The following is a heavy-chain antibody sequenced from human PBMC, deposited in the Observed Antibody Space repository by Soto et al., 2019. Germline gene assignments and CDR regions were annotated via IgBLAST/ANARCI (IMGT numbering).Heavy chain of an antibody. J-gene: IGHJ6*02. D-gene: IGHD2-2*01. Sequence: GGSLRLSCAASGFTFSDYYMSWIRQAPGKGLEWVSYISSSGSTIYYADSVKGRFTISRDNAKNSLYLQINSLRAEDTAVYYCANAGEPRYCSSTSCSHYYYYGMDVWGQGTTVTVSS. CDR2: ISSSGSTI. V-gene: IGHV3-11*01. CDR3: ANAGEPRYCSSTSCSHYYYYGMDV. CDR1: GFTFSDYY.